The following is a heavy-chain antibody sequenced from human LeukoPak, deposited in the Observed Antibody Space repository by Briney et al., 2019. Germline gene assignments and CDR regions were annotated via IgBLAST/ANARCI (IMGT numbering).Heavy chain of an antibody. V-gene: IGHV1-2*02. CDR3: ARDLVNDFWSGPSYYYYMDV. CDR2: ISPNSGGT. Sequence: ASVKVSCKASGYTFTGYYMHWVRQAPGQGLEWMGWISPNSGGTNYAQKFQGRVTMTRDTSISTAYMELSRLRSDDTAVYYCARDLVNDFWSGPSYYYYMDVWGKGTTVTVSS. J-gene: IGHJ6*03. D-gene: IGHD3-3*01. CDR1: GYTFTGYY.